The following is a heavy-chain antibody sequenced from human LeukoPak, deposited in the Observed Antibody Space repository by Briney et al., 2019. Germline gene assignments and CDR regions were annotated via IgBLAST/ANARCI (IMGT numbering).Heavy chain of an antibody. Sequence: GGSLRLPCAASGFTVSNSYMSWIRQAPGKGLEWVSVIYSDGTSYYADSVKARFSISRDNSKNTLYLQMNSLRVEDTAMHYCTKTGGPWDWGQGTLVTVSS. J-gene: IGHJ4*02. CDR1: GFTVSNSY. CDR3: TKTGGPWD. CDR2: IYSDGTS. D-gene: IGHD7-27*01. V-gene: IGHV3-53*01.